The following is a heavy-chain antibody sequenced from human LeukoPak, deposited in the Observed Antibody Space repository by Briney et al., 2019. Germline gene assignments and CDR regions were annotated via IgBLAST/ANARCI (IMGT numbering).Heavy chain of an antibody. V-gene: IGHV3-74*01. CDR3: AREDDYVWGSYRANTDAFDI. CDR1: GFTFSSYW. CDR2: INSDGSST. Sequence: GGSLRLSCAASGFTFSSYWMHWVRQAPGKGLVWVSRINSDGSSTSYADSVKGRFTISSDNAKNTLYLQMNSLRAEDTAVYYCAREDDYVWGSYRANTDAFDIWGQGTMVTVSS. J-gene: IGHJ3*02. D-gene: IGHD3-16*02.